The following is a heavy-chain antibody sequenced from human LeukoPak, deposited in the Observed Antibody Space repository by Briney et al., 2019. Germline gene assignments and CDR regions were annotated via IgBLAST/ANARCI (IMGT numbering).Heavy chain of an antibody. CDR2: IYTSGST. D-gene: IGHD1-26*01. V-gene: IGHV4-59*10. CDR1: GGSFSGYY. J-gene: IGHJ3*02. CDR3: ARRTVGDAFDI. Sequence: SETLSLTCAVYGGSFSGYYWSWIRQPAGKGLEWIGRIYTSGSTNYNPSLKSRVTMSVDTSKNQFSLKLSSVTAADTAVYYCARRTVGDAFDIWGQGTMVTVSS.